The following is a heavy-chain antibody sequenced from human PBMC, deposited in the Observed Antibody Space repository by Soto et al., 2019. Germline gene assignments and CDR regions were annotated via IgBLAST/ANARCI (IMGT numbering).Heavy chain of an antibody. CDR1: GFPFGSFT. CDR2: ISSSSAYI. CDR3: ARDGLTVGGD. V-gene: IGHV3-21*06. D-gene: IGHD3-16*01. J-gene: IGHJ4*02. Sequence: EVHLVEAGGGLVKPGESLTLSRAASGFPFGSFTLNWVRQAPGKGLEWVSSISSSSAYIYSAESVKGRFTSSRDKARSTLYLQMNSLRLDDTAVYFCARDGLTVGGDWGQGTLVAVSS.